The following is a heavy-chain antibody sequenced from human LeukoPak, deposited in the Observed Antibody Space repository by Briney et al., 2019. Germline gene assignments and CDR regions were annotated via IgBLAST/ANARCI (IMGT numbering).Heavy chain of an antibody. V-gene: IGHV4-34*01. D-gene: IGHD1-26*01. CDR2: INHSGST. CDR1: GGSFSGYY. J-gene: IGHJ4*02. Sequence: SETLSLTCAVYGGSFSGYYWSWIRQPPGKGLEWIGEINHSGSTNYNPSLKSRVTISVDTSKNQFSLKLSSVTAADTAVYYCARGGRGSSTGFDYWGQGILVTVSS. CDR3: ARGGRGSSTGFDY.